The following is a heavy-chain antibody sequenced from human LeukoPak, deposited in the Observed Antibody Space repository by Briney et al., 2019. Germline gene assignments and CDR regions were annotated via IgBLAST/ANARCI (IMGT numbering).Heavy chain of an antibody. CDR3: ARRGFEGDPPGGVGY. CDR2: ISGSGGST. CDR1: GFTFSSYV. V-gene: IGHV3-23*01. J-gene: IGHJ4*02. Sequence: GGSLRLSCAASGFTFSSYVMSWVRQAPGKGLEWVSAISGSGGSTDYADSVKGRFTISRDNSKNTLYLQLNSLRAEDTAVYYCARRGFEGDPPGGVGYWGQGTLVTVSS. D-gene: IGHD2-15*01.